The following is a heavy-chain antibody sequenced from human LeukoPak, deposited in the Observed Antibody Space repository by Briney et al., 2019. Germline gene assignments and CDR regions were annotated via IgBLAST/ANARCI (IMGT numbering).Heavy chain of an antibody. J-gene: IGHJ6*03. CDR3: ARHAKWLVSRAYYYYMDV. V-gene: IGHV4-34*01. CDR2: INHSGST. Sequence: SETLSLTCTVSGGSISSYYWSWIRQPPGKGLEWIGEINHSGSTNYNPSLKSRVTISVDTSKNQFSLKLSSVTAADTAVYYCARHAKWLVSRAYYYYMDVWGKGTTVTISS. CDR1: GGSISSYY. D-gene: IGHD6-19*01.